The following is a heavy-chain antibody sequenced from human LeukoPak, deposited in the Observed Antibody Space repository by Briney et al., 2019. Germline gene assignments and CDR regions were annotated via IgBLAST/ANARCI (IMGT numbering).Heavy chain of an antibody. J-gene: IGHJ3*02. CDR1: GFTFSSYS. Sequence: GGSLRLSCAASGFTFSSYSMSWVRQAPGKGLEWVSYITAGSSTIYYADSVKGRFIISRDNAKNSLYLQVNSLRDEDTAVYYCAREEAFDIWGQGTMVTVSS. CDR3: AREEAFDI. CDR2: ITAGSSTI. V-gene: IGHV3-48*02.